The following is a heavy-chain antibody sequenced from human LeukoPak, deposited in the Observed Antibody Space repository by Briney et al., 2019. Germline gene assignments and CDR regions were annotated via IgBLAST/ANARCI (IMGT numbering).Heavy chain of an antibody. D-gene: IGHD3-22*01. CDR3: ARVSRPHYYDSSGLQNDY. J-gene: IGHJ4*02. Sequence: PSQTLSLTCTVSGGSISSGGYYWSWIRRHPGKGLEWIGYIYYSGSTYYNPSLKSRVTISVDTSKNQFSLKLSSVTAADTAVYYCARVSRPHYYDSSGLQNDYWGQGTLVTVSS. CDR1: GGSISSGGYY. V-gene: IGHV4-31*03. CDR2: IYYSGST.